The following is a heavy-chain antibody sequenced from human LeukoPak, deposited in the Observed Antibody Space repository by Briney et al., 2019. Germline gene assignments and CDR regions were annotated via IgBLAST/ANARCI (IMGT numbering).Heavy chain of an antibody. CDR3: ARYCTFRTCSGTKFDS. V-gene: IGHV3-7*01. D-gene: IGHD1-1*01. CDR2: IKSDGSEK. CDR1: GMTFSSHW. Sequence: GGSLRLSCAASGMTFSSHWMSWVRQAPGKGLEWVANIKSDGSEKYYLASVKGRFTISRDNAKNSLYLQMNSLRAEDSAVYYCARYCTFRTCSGTKFDSWGQGTLVTVSS. J-gene: IGHJ4*02.